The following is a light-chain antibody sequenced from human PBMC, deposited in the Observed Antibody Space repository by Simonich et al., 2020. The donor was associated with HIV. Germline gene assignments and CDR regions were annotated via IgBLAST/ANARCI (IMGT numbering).Light chain of an antibody. CDR2: GNN. CDR3: SSYTSSSTWV. CDR1: SSNIGAGYH. J-gene: IGLJ3*02. V-gene: IGLV1-40*01. Sequence: QSVLTQPPSVSGAPGQRVTISCTGSSSNIGAGYHVHWYRQLPGAAPQLLIYGNNNRPSGVPDRFSGSKSGTSASLTISGLQAEDEADYYCSSYTSSSTWVFGGGTKLTVL.